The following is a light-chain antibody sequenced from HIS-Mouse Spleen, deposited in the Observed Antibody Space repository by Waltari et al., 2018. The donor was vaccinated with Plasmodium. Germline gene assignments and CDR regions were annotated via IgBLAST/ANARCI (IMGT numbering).Light chain of an antibody. CDR3: QAWDSSTVV. J-gene: IGLJ2*01. CDR1: TLGDTY. Sequence: SYELTQPPSVSVSPGQTASITCSGDTLGDTYACWYQQKPGPSPVLVIYQDSKRPSGIPERFSGSNSGNTATLTISGTQAMDEADYYCQAWDSSTVVFGGGTKLTVL. V-gene: IGLV3-1*01. CDR2: QDS.